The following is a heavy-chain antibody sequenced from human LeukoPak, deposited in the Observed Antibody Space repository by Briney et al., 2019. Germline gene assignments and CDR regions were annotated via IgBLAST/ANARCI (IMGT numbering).Heavy chain of an antibody. J-gene: IGHJ5*02. Sequence: GGSLRLSCAGSEFTFSNYAMNWVRQAPGKGLEWVSGISGGGGSTYYADSVKGRFTISRDNSKNTLYLQMDSLRAEDTALYYCAKGSGINHYHWIDPWGQGTLVTVSS. CDR1: EFTFSNYA. D-gene: IGHD1-14*01. CDR2: ISGGGGST. V-gene: IGHV3-23*01. CDR3: AKGSGINHYHWIDP.